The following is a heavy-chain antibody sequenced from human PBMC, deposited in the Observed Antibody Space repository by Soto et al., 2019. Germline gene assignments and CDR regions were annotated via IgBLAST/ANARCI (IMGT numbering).Heavy chain of an antibody. J-gene: IGHJ3*02. CDR1: GFTFSSYW. Sequence: EVQLVESGGGLVQPGGSLRLSCAASGFTFSSYWMSWVRQAPGKGLEWVANIKQDGSEKYYVDSVKGRFTISRDHAKNSLYLQMNSLRAEDTAVYYCARDSPAFGVAAFDIWGRGTMVTVSS. CDR3: ARDSPAFGVAAFDI. D-gene: IGHD3-10*01. V-gene: IGHV3-7*05. CDR2: IKQDGSEK.